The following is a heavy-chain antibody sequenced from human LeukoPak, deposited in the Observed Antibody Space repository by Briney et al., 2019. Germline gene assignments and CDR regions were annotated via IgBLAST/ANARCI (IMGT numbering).Heavy chain of an antibody. V-gene: IGHV4-34*01. CDR3: ARASGDYLYYFDY. CDR1: GGSFSGYY. D-gene: IGHD4-17*01. J-gene: IGHJ4*02. CDR2: INHSGST. Sequence: SETLSLTCAVYGGSFSGYYWSWIRQPPGKGLEWIGEINHSGSTNCNPSLKSRVTISVDKSKNQFSLKLSSVTAADTAVYYCARASGDYLYYFDYWGQGTLVTVSS.